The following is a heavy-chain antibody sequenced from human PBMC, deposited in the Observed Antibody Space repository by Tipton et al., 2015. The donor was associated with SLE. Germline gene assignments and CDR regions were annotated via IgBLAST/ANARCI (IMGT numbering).Heavy chain of an antibody. CDR2: IYYSGST. Sequence: TLSLTCTVSGGSISSSSYYWGWIRQPPGKGLEWIGSIYYSGSTYYNPSLKSRVTISVDTSKNQFSLKLSSVTAADTAVYYCARGYGYSSSWPYYFDYWGQGTLVTVSS. J-gene: IGHJ4*02. V-gene: IGHV4-39*07. CDR3: ARGYGYSSSWPYYFDY. CDR1: GGSISSSSYY. D-gene: IGHD6-13*01.